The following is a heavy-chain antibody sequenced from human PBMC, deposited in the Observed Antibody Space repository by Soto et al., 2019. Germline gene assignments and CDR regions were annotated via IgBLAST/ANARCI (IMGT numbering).Heavy chain of an antibody. CDR3: AYSTGWYRHDV. J-gene: IGHJ3*01. V-gene: IGHV4-4*02. Sequence: QVQLQESGPGLVKPSGTLSLTCAVSGDSISNSRWWTWVRQPPGKGLEWIGDIFHSGDTNYNPSLKSLVFISVDKSQNQFSLKVSPVTAADTAVYYCAYSTGWYRHDVWGQGTLVTVSS. D-gene: IGHD6-19*01. CDR1: GDSISNSRW. CDR2: IFHSGDT.